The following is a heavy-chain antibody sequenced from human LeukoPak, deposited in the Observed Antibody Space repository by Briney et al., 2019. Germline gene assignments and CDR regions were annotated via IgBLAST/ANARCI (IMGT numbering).Heavy chain of an antibody. D-gene: IGHD2-2*01. CDR1: GFTVSVNY. J-gene: IGHJ4*02. V-gene: IGHV3-53*01. CDR3: ARDGSYARSFDY. CDR2: IYSGGST. Sequence: PGGSLRLSCAASGFTVSVNYMSWVRQAPGKGLEWVSVIYSGGSTYYADSVKGRFTISRDNSKNTVYLQMSRLRAEDTAVYYCARDGSYARSFDYWGQGTLVTVSS.